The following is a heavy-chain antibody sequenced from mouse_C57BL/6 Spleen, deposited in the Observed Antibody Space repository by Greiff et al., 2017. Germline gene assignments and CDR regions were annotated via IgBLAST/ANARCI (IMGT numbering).Heavy chain of an antibody. Sequence: QVQLQQPGAELVRPGSSVKLSCKASGYTFTSYWMHWVKQRPIQGLEWIGNIDPSDSETHYNQKFKDKATLTVAKSSSTAYMQLCSLTSEDSAVYYCARVLQTDYFDYWGQGTTLTVSS. V-gene: IGHV1-52*01. J-gene: IGHJ2*01. CDR3: ARVLQTDYFDY. CDR1: GYTFTSYW. CDR2: IDPSDSET. D-gene: IGHD4-1*01.